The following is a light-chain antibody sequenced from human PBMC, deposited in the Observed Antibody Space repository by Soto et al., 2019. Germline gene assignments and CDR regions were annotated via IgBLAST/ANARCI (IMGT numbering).Light chain of an antibody. CDR3: QQAKAFPRT. Sequence: DIPMTQSPSSVSASVGDRVTLTCRASQDIGNWLAWYQLKPGKAPQLLIYAASTLQTGVPSRFSGRGSGTDFSLTISNLQPEDFATYFCQQAKAFPRTFGPGTKIEIK. CDR1: QDIGNW. V-gene: IGKV1-12*01. CDR2: AAS. J-gene: IGKJ3*01.